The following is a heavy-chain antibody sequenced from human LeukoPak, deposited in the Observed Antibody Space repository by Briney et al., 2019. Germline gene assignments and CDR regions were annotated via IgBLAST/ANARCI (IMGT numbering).Heavy chain of an antibody. CDR2: IYYSGST. Sequence: SETLSLSCTVSGVSISRYYWSWIRQPPGKGLEWVGYIYYSGSTNYNPSLKSRVTISVDTSKNQFSLKLSSVTAADTAVYYCARAISGSDAFDIWGEGTMVTVSS. CDR3: ARAISGSDAFDI. J-gene: IGHJ3*02. V-gene: IGHV4-59*01. D-gene: IGHD3-10*01. CDR1: GVSISRYY.